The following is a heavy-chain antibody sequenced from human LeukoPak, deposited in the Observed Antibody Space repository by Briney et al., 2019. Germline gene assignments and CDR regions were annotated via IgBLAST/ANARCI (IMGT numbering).Heavy chain of an antibody. CDR1: GYSISSGYY. D-gene: IGHD6-6*01. CDR3: AKDHRGIAARVGYFDY. CDR2: IYHSGST. V-gene: IGHV4-38-2*02. J-gene: IGHJ4*02. Sequence: SETLSLTCTVSGYSISSGYYWGWIRQPPGKGLEWIGSIYHSGSTYYNPSLKSRVTISVDTSKNQFSLKLSSVTAADTAVYYCAKDHRGIAARVGYFDYWGQGTLVTVSS.